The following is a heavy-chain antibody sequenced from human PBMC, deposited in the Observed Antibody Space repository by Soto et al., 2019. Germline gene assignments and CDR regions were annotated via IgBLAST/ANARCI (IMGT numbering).Heavy chain of an antibody. CDR3: ARAPKVSGSSQTRPDF. J-gene: IGHJ4*02. V-gene: IGHV4-34*01. CDR2: ISQSGNT. D-gene: IGHD6-6*01. CDR1: SGSFSCYC. Sequence: PSETLSHTCSIYSGSFSCYCWSGRGQPPGKGLEWIGEISQSGNTNYSPSLKSRVSISIDTSKKQFSLNLASVSAADTAVYYCARAPKVSGSSQTRPDFWGQGTLVTVSS.